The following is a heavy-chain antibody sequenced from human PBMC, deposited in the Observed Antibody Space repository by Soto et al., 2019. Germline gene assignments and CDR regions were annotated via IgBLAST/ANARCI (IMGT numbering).Heavy chain of an antibody. D-gene: IGHD2-21*01. Sequence: PXXSLTLSFAASGFTFSSCAMRWVLQTPKKGLEWVSAISGSGGNTYYAVSVMGRFSISRDNSKNTVSLQMNSLRAEDTAIYYCAKRGVGMEGRFDYWGQGIVVTVSS. V-gene: IGHV3-23*01. CDR3: AKRGVGMEGRFDY. CDR2: ISGSGGNT. J-gene: IGHJ4*02. CDR1: GFTFSSCA.